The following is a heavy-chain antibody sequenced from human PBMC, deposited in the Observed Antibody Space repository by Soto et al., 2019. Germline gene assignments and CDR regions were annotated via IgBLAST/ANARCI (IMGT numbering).Heavy chain of an antibody. Sequence: LQLQESGPGLVKPSETLSLTCSVSGGSISNTSYYWGWIRQSPGKGLEWLGNIYFSGTAYYTPSRRSRVTMSFDTTKNQFSLQFNSMTAADTGVYYCARVAPGPIPNSYFDFWGQGTLVTVSS. CDR1: GGSISNTSYY. D-gene: IGHD2-15*01. V-gene: IGHV4-39*01. J-gene: IGHJ4*02. CDR2: IYFSGTA. CDR3: ARVAPGPIPNSYFDF.